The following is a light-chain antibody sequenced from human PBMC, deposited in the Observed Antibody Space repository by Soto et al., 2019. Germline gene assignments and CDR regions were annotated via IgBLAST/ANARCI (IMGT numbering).Light chain of an antibody. Sequence: QSALTQPASVSGSPGQSITISCTGTSSDVGAYDYVSWYQQHPDKAPKLMIYGVSNRPSGVSNRFSGSKSVNTATLTISGLQADDEADYYCRSYTSSSTRVFGTGNKVTVL. CDR1: SSDVGAYDY. CDR2: GVS. V-gene: IGLV2-14*03. CDR3: RSYTSSSTRV. J-gene: IGLJ1*01.